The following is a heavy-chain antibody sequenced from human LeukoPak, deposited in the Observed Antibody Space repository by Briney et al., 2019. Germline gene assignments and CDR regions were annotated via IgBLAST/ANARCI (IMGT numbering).Heavy chain of an antibody. CDR3: VKDLGERRYSSGWATFDY. D-gene: IGHD6-19*01. V-gene: IGHV3-64D*06. Sequence: PGESLRLSCSASGFTFSSYAMHWVRQAPGKGLEYVSAISSNGGSTYYADSVKGRFTISRDNSKNTLYLQMSSLRAEDTAVYYCVKDLGERRYSSGWATFDYWGQGTLVTVSS. CDR2: ISSNGGST. CDR1: GFTFSSYA. J-gene: IGHJ4*02.